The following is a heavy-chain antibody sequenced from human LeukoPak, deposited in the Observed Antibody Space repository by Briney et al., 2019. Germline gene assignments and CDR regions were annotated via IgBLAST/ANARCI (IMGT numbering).Heavy chain of an antibody. D-gene: IGHD3-22*01. CDR1: GFTFSSYS. J-gene: IGHJ4*02. CDR3: ARDRGGITMIVVAPEFDC. V-gene: IGHV3-21*01. Sequence: GGSLRLSCAASGFTFSSYSMNWVRQAPGKGLEWVSSISSSSSYIYYADSVKGRFTISRDNAKNSLYLQMNSLRAEDTAVYYCARDRGGITMIVVAPEFDCWGQGTLVTVSS. CDR2: ISSSSSYI.